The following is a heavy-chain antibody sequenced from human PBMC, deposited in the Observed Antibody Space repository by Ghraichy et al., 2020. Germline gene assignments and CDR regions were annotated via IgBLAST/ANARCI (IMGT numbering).Heavy chain of an antibody. D-gene: IGHD2-2*01. CDR1: GGSISGDAYY. CDR3: ARVRRQYCGTTSCYGWFDP. J-gene: IGHJ5*02. V-gene: IGHV4-31*03. Sequence: SETLSLTCTVSGGSISGDAYYWNWIRQHPGKGLEWIGFIHSSGRTNYNPPLKSRVTISLDTSKNQFSLQLSSVTAADTAVYYCARVRRQYCGTTSCYGWFDPWGQGTLVTVSS. CDR2: IHSSGRT.